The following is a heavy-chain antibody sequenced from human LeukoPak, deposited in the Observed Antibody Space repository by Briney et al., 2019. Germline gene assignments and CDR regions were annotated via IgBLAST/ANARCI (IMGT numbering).Heavy chain of an antibody. D-gene: IGHD3-3*01. CDR1: GYTFTSYD. V-gene: IGHV1-8*01. CDR2: MNPNSGNT. Sequence: GASVKVSCKASGYTFTSYDINWVRQATGQGLEWMGWMNPNSGNTGYAQKFQGRVTMTRNTSISTAYMELSSLRSEDTAVYYCARGLLITIFGVVIGRNWFDPWGQGTLVTVSS. J-gene: IGHJ5*02. CDR3: ARGLLITIFGVVIGRNWFDP.